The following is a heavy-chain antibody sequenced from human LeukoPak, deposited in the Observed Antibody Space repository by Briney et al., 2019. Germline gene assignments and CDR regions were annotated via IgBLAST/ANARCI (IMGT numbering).Heavy chain of an antibody. CDR3: ARNDFWSGYSDWFVP. Sequence: SETLSLTCTVSGGSISNYYWSWIRQPPGKGLEWIGYIYYSGRTNYNPSLKSRITISIDTSKNQFSLKLSSVTAADTAVYYCARNDFWSGYSDWFVPWGQGTMVTVSS. V-gene: IGHV4-59*01. J-gene: IGHJ5*02. CDR1: GGSISNYY. CDR2: IYYSGRT. D-gene: IGHD3-3*01.